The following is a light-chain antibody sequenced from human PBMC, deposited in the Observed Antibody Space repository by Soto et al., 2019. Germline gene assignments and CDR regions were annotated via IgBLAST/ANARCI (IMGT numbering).Light chain of an antibody. CDR1: NSDIGAYSR. J-gene: IGLJ3*02. CDR2: DVS. V-gene: IGLV2-14*03. Sequence: QSVLTQPASVSGSPGQSITISCTGTNSDIGAYSRVCWYQQHPGKVPKLMIYDVSNRPSGVSNRFSGSKSGNTASLTISGLQAEGEADYYCISYTNSDSWVFGGGTKLTVL. CDR3: ISYTNSDSWV.